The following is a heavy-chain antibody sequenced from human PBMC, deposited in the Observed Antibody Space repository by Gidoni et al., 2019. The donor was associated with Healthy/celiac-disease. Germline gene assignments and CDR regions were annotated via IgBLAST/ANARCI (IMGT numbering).Heavy chain of an antibody. D-gene: IGHD6-19*01. Sequence: QVQLVQSGAEVKKPGASVKVSCKASGYTFTSYYMHWVRQAPGQGLEWMGIINPSGGSTSYAQKFQGRVTMTRDTSTSTVYMELSSLRSEDTAVYYCAREPYSSGWYEGPDFDYWGQGTLVTVSS. CDR2: INPSGGST. V-gene: IGHV1-46*03. CDR3: AREPYSSGWYEGPDFDY. CDR1: GYTFTSYY. J-gene: IGHJ4*02.